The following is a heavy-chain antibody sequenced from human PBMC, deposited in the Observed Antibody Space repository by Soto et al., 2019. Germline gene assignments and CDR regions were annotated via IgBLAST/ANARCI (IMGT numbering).Heavy chain of an antibody. J-gene: IGHJ5*02. CDR2: IYYSGST. Sequence: QLQLQESGPGLVKPSETLSLTCTVSGGSISSSSYYWGWIRQPPGKGLEWIGSIYYSGSTYYNPSLNIRVTISVYSSKNQCSRKLSSVNAADTALYYCARHYRSPITIFGVVILTSVAPWGHGTLGSVSS. V-gene: IGHV4-39*01. CDR3: ARHYRSPITIFGVVILTSVAP. D-gene: IGHD3-3*01. CDR1: GGSISSSSYY.